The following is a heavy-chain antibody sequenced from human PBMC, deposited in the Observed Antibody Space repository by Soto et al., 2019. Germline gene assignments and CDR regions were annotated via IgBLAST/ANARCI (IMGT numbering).Heavy chain of an antibody. CDR2: IGPESGAT. CDR1: GYTFTGHN. CDR3: GRGRSGQIVVFY. V-gene: IGHV1-2*02. D-gene: IGHD1-26*01. J-gene: IGHJ4*02. Sequence: GASVKVSCKASGYTFTGHNIHWVRQAPEQGPEWMGEIGPESGATRYAQKFQGRVTMTRDTSITTVYMELKNLSPDDTAVYYCGRGRSGQIVVFYWGQGTPVTVSS.